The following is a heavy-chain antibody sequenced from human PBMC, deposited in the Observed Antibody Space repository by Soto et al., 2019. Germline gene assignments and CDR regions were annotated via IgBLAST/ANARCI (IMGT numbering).Heavy chain of an antibody. CDR3: ARGRPLPYYYYYYYMDV. Sequence: PSETLSLTCAVYGGSFSGYYWSWIRQPPGKGLEWIGEINHSGSTNYDPSLKSRVTISVDTSKNQFSLKLSSVTAADTAVYYCARGRPLPYYYYYYYMDVWGKGTTVTVSS. V-gene: IGHV4-34*01. J-gene: IGHJ6*03. CDR1: GGSFSGYY. CDR2: INHSGST.